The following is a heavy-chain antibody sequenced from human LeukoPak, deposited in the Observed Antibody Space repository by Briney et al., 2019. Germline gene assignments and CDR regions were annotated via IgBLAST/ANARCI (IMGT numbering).Heavy chain of an antibody. Sequence: GGPLRLSCAASGFTFNNYGMHWVRQAPGKGLEWVAVISYDGSNKYYGDSVKGRFSISKDNSRNTLYLQMNSLRPEDTAVYYCAYGRQWLVPSNWGQGTLVTVSS. D-gene: IGHD6-19*01. CDR1: GFTFNNYG. CDR2: ISYDGSNK. V-gene: IGHV3-30*03. CDR3: AYGRQWLVPSN. J-gene: IGHJ4*02.